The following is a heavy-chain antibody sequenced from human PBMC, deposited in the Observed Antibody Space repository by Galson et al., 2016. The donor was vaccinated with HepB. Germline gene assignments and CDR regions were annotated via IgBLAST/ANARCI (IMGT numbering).Heavy chain of an antibody. V-gene: IGHV6-1*01. Sequence: CAISGDSVTNDDTIWNWIRQSPSRGLEWLGRTYYRPQWFNEYAVSVKSRITINSDTSRNQFSLQLDSVTPDDTAAYFCTRGYMHTGMNVWGQGTTVTVSS. J-gene: IGHJ6*02. CDR2: TYYRPQWFN. D-gene: IGHD5-18*01. CDR3: TRGYMHTGMNV. CDR1: GDSVTNDDTI.